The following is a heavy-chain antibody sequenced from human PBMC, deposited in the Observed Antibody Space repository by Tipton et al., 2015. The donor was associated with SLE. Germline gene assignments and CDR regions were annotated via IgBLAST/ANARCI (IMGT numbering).Heavy chain of an antibody. V-gene: IGHV1-18*01. CDR1: DDTFTTYG. D-gene: IGHD1-1*01. Sequence: QSGPEVKRPGASVKVSCKASDDTFTTYGITWVRQAPGQGLEWMGWVSVNNLNTKYAPKLQGRVTMNIGTATSTAYMELRGLRSDDTAVYYCATYNNYPYYFHYWGQGTLVTVFS. CDR3: ATYNNYPYYFHY. J-gene: IGHJ4*02. CDR2: VSVNNLNT.